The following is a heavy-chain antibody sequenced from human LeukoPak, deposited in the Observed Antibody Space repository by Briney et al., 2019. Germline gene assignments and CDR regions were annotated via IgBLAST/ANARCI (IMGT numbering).Heavy chain of an antibody. D-gene: IGHD3-16*01. V-gene: IGHV3-21*01. CDR1: GFTFSSYS. J-gene: IGHJ3*02. CDR3: ARDHLPLGPPDAFDI. CDR2: ISSRSSYI. Sequence: GSLRLSCAASGFTFSSYSMNWVRQAPGKGLEWVSSISSRSSYIYYADSVKGRFTISRDNAKNSLYLQMNSLRAEDTAVYYCARDHLPLGPPDAFDIWGQGTMVTVSS.